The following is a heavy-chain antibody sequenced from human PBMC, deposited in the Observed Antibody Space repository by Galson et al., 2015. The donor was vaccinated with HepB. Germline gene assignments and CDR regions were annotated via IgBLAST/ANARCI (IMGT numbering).Heavy chain of an antibody. CDR3: ARDSDMDV. V-gene: IGHV1-2*06. J-gene: IGHJ6*03. Sequence: SVKVSCKASGFMFTGYYLHWVRQVPGQRLEWMGRINPDGGATDSAQRFQDRVTLTSDTSINTAYMELRSLRPDDTAVYFCARDSDMDVWGTGTTAIVSS. CDR2: INPDGGAT. CDR1: GFMFTGYY.